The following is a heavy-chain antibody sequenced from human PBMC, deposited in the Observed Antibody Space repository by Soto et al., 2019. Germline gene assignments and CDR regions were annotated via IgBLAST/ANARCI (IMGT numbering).Heavy chain of an antibody. CDR3: ARDSGYGASDI. CDR1: GDSICNINYY. D-gene: IGHD4-17*01. J-gene: IGHJ3*02. Sequence: SETLSLTCTVSGDSICNINYYWSWIRQPPGKGLEWIGYIYYSGSTYYNPSLKSRVTISVDKAKSQFSLNVSSVTAADTAMYYCARDSGYGASDIWGQGTMVT. CDR2: IYYSGST. V-gene: IGHV4-30-4*01.